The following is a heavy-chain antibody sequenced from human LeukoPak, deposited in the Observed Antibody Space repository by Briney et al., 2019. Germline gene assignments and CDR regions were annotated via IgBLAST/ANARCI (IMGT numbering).Heavy chain of an antibody. CDR1: GFTFSSYG. J-gene: IGHJ4*02. V-gene: IGHV3-23*01. D-gene: IGHD3-9*01. CDR2: ISGSGGST. Sequence: GGTLRLSCAASGFTFSSYGMSWVRQAPGKGLEWVSAISGSGGSTYYADSVKGRFTISGDNSKNTLYLQMNSLRAEDTAVYYCARASEYYDILTGYFDYWGQGTLVTVSS. CDR3: ARASEYYDILTGYFDY.